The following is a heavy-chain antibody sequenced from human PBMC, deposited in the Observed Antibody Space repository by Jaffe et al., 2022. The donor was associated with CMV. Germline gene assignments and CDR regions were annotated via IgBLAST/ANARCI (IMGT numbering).Heavy chain of an antibody. J-gene: IGHJ5*02. Sequence: QVQLQQWGAGLLKPSETLSLTCAVYGGSFSGYYWSWIRQPPGKGLEWIGEINHSGSTNYNPSLKSRVTISVDTSKNQFSLKLSSVTAADTAVYYCAREGVVVASRSNWFDPWGQGTLVTVSS. D-gene: IGHD2-15*01. V-gene: IGHV4-34*01. CDR1: GGSFSGYY. CDR2: INHSGST. CDR3: AREGVVVASRSNWFDP.